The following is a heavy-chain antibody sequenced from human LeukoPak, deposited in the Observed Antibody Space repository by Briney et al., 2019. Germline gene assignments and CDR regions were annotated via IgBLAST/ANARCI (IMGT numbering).Heavy chain of an antibody. CDR3: AGVEKFDY. D-gene: IGHD1-1*01. V-gene: IGHV4-61*02. J-gene: IGHJ4*02. CDR2: HTSGSI. Sequence: SQTLSLTCTASGGSISSGSYYWNWMRQPAGKGLEWIGRHTSGSINYNPSLKSRVTISVDTSKNQLSLMLTSVTAADTAVYYCAGVEKFDYWGQGILVTVSS. CDR1: GGSISSGSYY.